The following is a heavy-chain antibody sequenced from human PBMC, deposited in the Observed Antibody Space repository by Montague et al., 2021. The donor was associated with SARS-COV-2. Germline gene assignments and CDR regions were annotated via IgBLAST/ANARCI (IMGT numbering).Heavy chain of an antibody. J-gene: IGHJ4*02. D-gene: IGHD2-8*01. CDR3: ARGARQGHGLRLGSFDS. CDR2: INHSGST. V-gene: IGHV4-34*01. CDR1: GGSFSGYY. Sequence: SETLSLTCAVYGGSFSGYYWNWIRQPPGKGLEWTGEINHSGSTNYNPSLKSRVTMSVDTSKNQFSLKLSSVTAADTAVYYCARGARQGHGLRLGSFDSWGQGTLVTVSS.